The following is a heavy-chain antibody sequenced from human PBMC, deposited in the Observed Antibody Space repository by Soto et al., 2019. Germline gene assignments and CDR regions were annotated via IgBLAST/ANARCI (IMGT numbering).Heavy chain of an antibody. CDR3: AKGVDTAMVRYYFDY. J-gene: IGHJ4*02. D-gene: IGHD5-18*01. V-gene: IGHV3-30*18. CDR2: ISYDGSNK. CDR1: GFTFSSYG. Sequence: GGSLRLSCAASGFTFSSYGMHWVRQAPGKGLEWVAVISYDGSNKYYADSVKGRFTISRDNSKNTLYLQMNSLRAEDTAVYYCAKGVDTAMVRYYFDYWGQGTLVTVSS.